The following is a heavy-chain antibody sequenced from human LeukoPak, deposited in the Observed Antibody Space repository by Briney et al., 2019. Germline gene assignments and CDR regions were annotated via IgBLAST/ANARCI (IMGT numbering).Heavy chain of an antibody. Sequence: SETLSLTCAVYGGSFSGYYWSWIRQPPGKGLEWIGEINHSGSTNYNPSLKSRVTISVDTSKNQFSLKLSSVTAADTAVYYCARDLHNYYYDSSGYTYFDYWGQGTLVTVSS. D-gene: IGHD3-22*01. CDR2: INHSGST. J-gene: IGHJ4*02. CDR3: ARDLHNYYYDSSGYTYFDY. CDR1: GGSFSGYY. V-gene: IGHV4-34*01.